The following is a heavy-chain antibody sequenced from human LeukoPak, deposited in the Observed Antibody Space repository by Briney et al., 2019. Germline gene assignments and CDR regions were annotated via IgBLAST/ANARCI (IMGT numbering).Heavy chain of an antibody. CDR2: IYYSGST. CDR1: GDSISHYY. Sequence: SETLSLTCTVSGDSISHYYWSWIRQPPGKGLEWIGYIYYSGSTNYNPSLKSRVIISVDTSKNQFSLKLSSVTAADTAVYYCARGSGYQNNWFDPWGQGTLVTVSS. J-gene: IGHJ5*02. D-gene: IGHD3-22*01. CDR3: ARGSGYQNNWFDP. V-gene: IGHV4-59*01.